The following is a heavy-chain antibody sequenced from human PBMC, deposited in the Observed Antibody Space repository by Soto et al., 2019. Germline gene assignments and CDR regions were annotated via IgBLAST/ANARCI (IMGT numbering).Heavy chain of an antibody. D-gene: IGHD2-15*01. V-gene: IGHV4-31*03. Sequence: PSETLSLTCTVSGGSISSGGYYWSWIRQHPGKGLEWIGYIYYSGSTYYNPSLKSRVTISVDTSKNQFSLKLSSVTAADTAVYYCARERATHLYCSGGSCNYYFDDWGQGTLVTVSS. CDR3: ARERATHLYCSGGSCNYYFDD. CDR1: GGSISSGGYY. CDR2: IYYSGST. J-gene: IGHJ4*02.